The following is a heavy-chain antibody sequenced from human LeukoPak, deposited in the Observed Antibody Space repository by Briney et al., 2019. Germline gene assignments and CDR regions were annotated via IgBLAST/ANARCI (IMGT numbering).Heavy chain of an antibody. D-gene: IGHD2-21*02. CDR2: ISSSGSTI. J-gene: IGHJ4*02. Sequence: GGSLRLSCAAPGFTFSSYEMNWVRQAPGKGLEWVSYISSSGSTIYYADSVKGRFTISRDNAKNSLYLQMNSLRAEDTAVYYCARVGPYCGGDCPDYWGQGTLVTVSS. V-gene: IGHV3-48*03. CDR1: GFTFSSYE. CDR3: ARVGPYCGGDCPDY.